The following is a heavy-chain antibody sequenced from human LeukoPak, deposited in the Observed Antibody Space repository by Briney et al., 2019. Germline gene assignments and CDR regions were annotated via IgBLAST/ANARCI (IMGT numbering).Heavy chain of an antibody. CDR2: INPSSGST. Sequence: GAAVKVSCKASGSSFTGYYIHWVRQAPGQGLEWVGWINPSSGSTRFAQKFQGRITMNRDTSITTVYMELSRLNSDDTAVYYCARDLGPGSGRSTGLRENYWGQGTLVTVSS. CDR1: GSSFTGYY. D-gene: IGHD1-14*01. J-gene: IGHJ4*02. CDR3: ARDLGPGSGRSTGLRENY. V-gene: IGHV1-2*02.